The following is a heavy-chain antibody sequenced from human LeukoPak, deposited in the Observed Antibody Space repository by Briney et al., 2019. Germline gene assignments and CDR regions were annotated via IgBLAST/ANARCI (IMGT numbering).Heavy chain of an antibody. V-gene: IGHV3-7*01. CDR3: AREWQGGIAAAGTRTERAY. CDR1: GFSVSGDW. J-gene: IGHJ4*02. D-gene: IGHD6-13*01. Sequence: PGGSLRRSCAVAGFSVSGDWMTGGRRAPGEGLVGVANIKQGGSEKNNVASVKCPFTITRENADNSLFLQMNSLRVEDTAVYYCAREWQGGIAAAGTRTERAYWGQGILVAVSS. CDR2: IKQGGSEK.